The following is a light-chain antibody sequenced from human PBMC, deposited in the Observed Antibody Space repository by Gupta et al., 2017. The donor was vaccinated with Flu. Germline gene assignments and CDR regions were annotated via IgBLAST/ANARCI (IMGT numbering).Light chain of an antibody. CDR2: KDT. Sequence: YQLTQPPAMSLSPGQTATITCSGAALSKQYVYWYRQRPGQAPVLLIYKDTERASGIPDRISGSSSGTRVTLTIRGVQTEDEADYYCQSADITGATRVFGGGTKLFVL. V-gene: IGLV3-25*02. CDR3: QSADITGATRV. J-gene: IGLJ3*02. CDR1: ALSKQY.